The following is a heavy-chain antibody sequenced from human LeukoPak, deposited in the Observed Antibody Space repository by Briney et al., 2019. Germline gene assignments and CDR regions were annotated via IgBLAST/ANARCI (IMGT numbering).Heavy chain of an antibody. V-gene: IGHV3-53*01. CDR2: IYSGGST. CDR1: GFTFSSYW. CDR3: AMTFGD. D-gene: IGHD3-10*01. Sequence: AGGSLRLSCAASGFTFSSYWMHWVRQAPGKGLEWVSVIYSGGSTYYADSVKGRFTISRDNSKNTLYLQMNSLRAEDTAVYYCAMTFGDWGQGTLVTVSS. J-gene: IGHJ4*02.